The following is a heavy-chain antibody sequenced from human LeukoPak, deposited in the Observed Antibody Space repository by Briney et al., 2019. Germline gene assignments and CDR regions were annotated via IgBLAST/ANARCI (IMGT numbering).Heavy chain of an antibody. CDR3: ARVGIDYYGSGKIDY. CDR1: GGSISSGDYY. D-gene: IGHD3-10*01. V-gene: IGHV4-30-4*08. J-gene: IGHJ4*02. Sequence: SQTLSLTCTVSGGSISSGDYYWSWIRQPPGKGLEWIGYIYYSGSTYYNPSLKSRVTISVDTSKNQFSLKLSSVTAADTAVYYCARVGIDYYGSGKIDYWGQGTLVTVSS. CDR2: IYYSGST.